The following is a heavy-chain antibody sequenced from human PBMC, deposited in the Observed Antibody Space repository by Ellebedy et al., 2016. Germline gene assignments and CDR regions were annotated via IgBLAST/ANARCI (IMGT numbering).Heavy chain of an antibody. D-gene: IGHD1-26*01. V-gene: IGHV1-3*01. Sequence: ASVKVSCKASGYTFTSYAMHWVRQAPGQRLEWMGWINAGNGNTKYSQKFQGRVTITRDTSASTAYMELSSLRSEDTAVYYCARETRGWELGPEVFDIWGQGTMVTVSS. CDR3: ARETRGWELGPEVFDI. CDR2: INAGNGNT. CDR1: GYTFTSYA. J-gene: IGHJ3*02.